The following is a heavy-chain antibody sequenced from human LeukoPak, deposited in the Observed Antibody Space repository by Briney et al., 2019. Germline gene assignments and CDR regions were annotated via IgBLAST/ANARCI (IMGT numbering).Heavy chain of an antibody. CDR1: GFTFSSYW. D-gene: IGHD1-14*01. CDR3: ARSNQADDY. V-gene: IGHV3-74*01. J-gene: IGHJ4*02. Sequence: GGSLRLSCAASGFTFSSYWLHWVRQVPGKGLVWVARINPGGSSITYADPVKGRFTISRDNAKNTLYLQMDSLRAEDTGVYYCARSNQADDYWGQGSLVTVSS. CDR2: INPGGSSI.